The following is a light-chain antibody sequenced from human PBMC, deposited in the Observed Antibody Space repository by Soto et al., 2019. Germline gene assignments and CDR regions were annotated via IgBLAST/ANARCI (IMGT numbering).Light chain of an antibody. J-gene: IGKJ5*01. CDR1: QNIRGY. CDR2: AAS. CDR3: QQTYSPRIT. V-gene: IGKV1-39*01. Sequence: DLQMAQSPPSLSASVGDRVSITCRASQNIRGYLNWYQHKPGKAPKLLIYAASSLQTGVPSRFGGSGSGTDFTLTISSLQPEDFATYYCQQTYSPRITFGQGTRLDIK.